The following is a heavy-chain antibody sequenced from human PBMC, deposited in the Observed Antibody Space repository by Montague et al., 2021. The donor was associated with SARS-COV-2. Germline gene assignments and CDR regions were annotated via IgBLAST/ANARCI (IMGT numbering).Heavy chain of an antibody. J-gene: IGHJ2*01. V-gene: IGHV2-70*11. CDR2: IDWDDDK. CDR3: ARTYGSGRGFDL. D-gene: IGHD3-10*01. Sequence: PALVKPTQTLTLTCTFSGFSLSTSGMCVSWIRQPPGKALEWLARIDWDDDKYYSTSLKTRLTISKDTSKNQVVLTVTNMDPLDTATYYCARTYGSGRGFDLWGRGTLVTVSS. CDR1: GFSLSTSGMC.